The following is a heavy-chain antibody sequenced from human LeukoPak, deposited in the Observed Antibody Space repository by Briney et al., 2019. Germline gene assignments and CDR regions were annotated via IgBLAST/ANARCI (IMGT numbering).Heavy chain of an antibody. Sequence: GGSLRLSCEASGLTFSRSSINWVRQAPGKGLEWVAYISFTSGTIYYADSVEGRFTVSRDSARNSSFLQLKALRAEDTAVYYCARVDTKSYGSAYMDVWGSGTTVTVSS. J-gene: IGHJ6*03. CDR2: ISFTSGTI. V-gene: IGHV3-48*04. CDR3: ARVDTKSYGSAYMDV. D-gene: IGHD3-10*01. CDR1: GLTFSRSS.